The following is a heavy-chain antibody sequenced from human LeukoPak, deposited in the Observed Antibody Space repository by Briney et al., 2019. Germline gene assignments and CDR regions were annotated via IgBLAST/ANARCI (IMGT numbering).Heavy chain of an antibody. CDR1: GSSFTSYW. Sequence: GASLQISCKGSGSSFTSYWIGWVRQLPGKGLEWMGIIYPGDSDTRYSPSFQGQVTISADKSISTACLQWSSLKASDTAMYYCARHPSCSSTSCSNWFDPWGQGTLVTVSS. CDR2: IYPGDSDT. D-gene: IGHD2-2*01. V-gene: IGHV5-51*01. J-gene: IGHJ5*02. CDR3: ARHPSCSSTSCSNWFDP.